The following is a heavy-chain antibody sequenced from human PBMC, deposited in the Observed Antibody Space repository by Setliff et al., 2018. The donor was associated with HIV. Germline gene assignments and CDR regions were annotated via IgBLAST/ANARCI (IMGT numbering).Heavy chain of an antibody. CDR3: ATDRTQTGMNMVRGRLTDPARYPLDY. V-gene: IGHV1-18*01. Sequence: ASVKVSCKASGYTFTNFGISWVRQAPGQGLEWMGWISAYNGNTDYVQKFQGRVIMTTDTATSTAYMELRSLRSDDTAVYYCATDRTQTGMNMVRGRLTDPARYPLDYWGQGTLVTVSS. CDR2: ISAYNGNT. J-gene: IGHJ4*02. D-gene: IGHD3-10*01. CDR1: GYTFTNFG.